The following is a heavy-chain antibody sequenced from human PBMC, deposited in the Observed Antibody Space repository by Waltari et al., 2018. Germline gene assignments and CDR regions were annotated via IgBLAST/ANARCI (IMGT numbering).Heavy chain of an antibody. CDR2: INQSGST. CDR1: GGSFTGYF. V-gene: IGHV4-34*01. Sequence: QVQLQQWGAGLLKPSETLSLTCAVYGGSFTGYFWTWIRQPPGTGLEWIGEINQSGSTNYKLSLKKRVTISIDTSKNQFSLKLSSVTAADTAVYFCARIRGLGSDFSSYAMDVWGPGTPVTVSS. CDR3: ARIRGLGSDFSSYAMDV. J-gene: IGHJ6*02. D-gene: IGHD3-10*01.